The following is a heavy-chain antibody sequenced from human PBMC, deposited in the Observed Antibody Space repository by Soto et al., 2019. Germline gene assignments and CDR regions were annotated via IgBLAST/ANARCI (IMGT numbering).Heavy chain of an antibody. CDR3: AGELDSQGLFDY. CDR1: NGSSRSHD. V-gene: IGHV4-59*11. J-gene: IGHJ4*02. D-gene: IGHD1-1*01. CDR2: IYYSGST. Sequence: FVTMCLTCRVANGSSRSHDWSWIRQYPGKGLEWIGYIYYSGSTKYNPSLKSRATLSIDMSKSQFSLKLNSVTAADTAVYYCAGELDSQGLFDYLGQGTLVTVSS.